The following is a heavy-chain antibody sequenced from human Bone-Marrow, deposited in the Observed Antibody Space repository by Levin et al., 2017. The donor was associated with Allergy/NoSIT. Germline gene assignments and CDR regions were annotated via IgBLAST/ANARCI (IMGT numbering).Heavy chain of an antibody. J-gene: IGHJ4*02. CDR3: ARVRGTGYSGQLDY. V-gene: IGHV3-48*01. D-gene: IGHD5-12*01. CDR1: GFTFSSYS. CDR2: ISSISSTI. Sequence: QAGGSLRLSCAASGFTFSSYSMNWVRQAPGKGLEWVSYISSISSTIYYADSVKGRFTISRDNAKNSLYLQMNSLRAEDTAVYYCARVRGTGYSGQLDYWGQGTLVTVSS.